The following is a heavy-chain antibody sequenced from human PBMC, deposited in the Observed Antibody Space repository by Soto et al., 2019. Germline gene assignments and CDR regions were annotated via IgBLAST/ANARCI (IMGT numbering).Heavy chain of an antibody. Sequence: QPGGSLRLSCAASGFTFSSYGMHWVRQAPGKGLEWVAVIWYDGSNKYYADSVKGRFTISRDNSKNTLYLHMNSLRGEDTAIYYCSLFSSCRGDCPSDYWGQGTLVPVSS. CDR2: IWYDGSNK. V-gene: IGHV3-33*01. CDR3: SLFSSCRGDCPSDY. D-gene: IGHD2-21*01. CDR1: GFTFSSYG. J-gene: IGHJ4*02.